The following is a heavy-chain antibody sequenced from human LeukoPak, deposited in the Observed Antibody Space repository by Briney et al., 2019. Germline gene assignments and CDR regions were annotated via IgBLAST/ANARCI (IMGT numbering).Heavy chain of an antibody. Sequence: GGSLRLSCAASGFTFSSYSMNWVRQAPGRGLEWVSYISSGSSTIYYADSVKGRFTISSDSSKNMVYLQMNSLRAEDTTVYYCVTERGYSGFFDYWGQGTLVTVSS. J-gene: IGHJ4*02. CDR2: ISSGSSTI. V-gene: IGHV3-48*01. CDR1: GFTFSSYS. CDR3: VTERGYSGFFDY. D-gene: IGHD5-12*01.